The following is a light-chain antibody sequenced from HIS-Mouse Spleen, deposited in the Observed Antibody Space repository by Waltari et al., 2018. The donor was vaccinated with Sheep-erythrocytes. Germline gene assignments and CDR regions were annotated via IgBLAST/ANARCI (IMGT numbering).Light chain of an antibody. CDR1: SSDVGGYNF. CDR3: CSYAGSSTPWV. J-gene: IGLJ3*02. V-gene: IGLV2-14*03. CDR2: DVS. Sequence: SALTQPASVSGSPGPSITISCTGTSSDVGGYNFVSSYQQHPGKAPKLMIYDVSNRPSGVSNRFSGSKSGNTASLTISGLQAEDEADYYCCSYAGSSTPWVFDGGTKLTVL.